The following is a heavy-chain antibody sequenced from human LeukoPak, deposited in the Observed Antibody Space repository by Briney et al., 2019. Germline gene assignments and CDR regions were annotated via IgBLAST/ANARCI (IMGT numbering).Heavy chain of an antibody. CDR2: IYYSGST. Sequence: SETLSLTCTVSGGSISSYYWSWIRQPPGKGLEWIGYIYYSGSTNYNPSLKSRVTISVDTSKNQFSLKLSSVTAADTAVYYCARVGTSFCSGGSCYGGDWFDPWGQGTLVTVSS. J-gene: IGHJ5*02. CDR3: ARVGTSFCSGGSCYGGDWFDP. D-gene: IGHD2-15*01. V-gene: IGHV4-59*01. CDR1: GGSISSYY.